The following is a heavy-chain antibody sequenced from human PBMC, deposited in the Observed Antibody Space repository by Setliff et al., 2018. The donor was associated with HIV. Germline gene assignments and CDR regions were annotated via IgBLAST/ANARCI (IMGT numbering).Heavy chain of an antibody. CDR1: VESFSGFY. D-gene: IGHD3-10*01. CDR2: INHSGST. Sequence: SETLSLTCAVYVESFSGFYWSWIRQPPGKGLEWIGEINHSGSTNYNPSLKSRVTISVDTSNNQFTLRLKSVTAADTAVYYCARLGASGVPSTMDYYYYMDVWGRGTTVTVSS. J-gene: IGHJ6*03. CDR3: ARLGASGVPSTMDYYYYMDV. V-gene: IGHV4-34*01.